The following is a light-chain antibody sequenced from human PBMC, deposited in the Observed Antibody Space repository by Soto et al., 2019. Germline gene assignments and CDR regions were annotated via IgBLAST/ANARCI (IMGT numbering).Light chain of an antibody. Sequence: EIVLTQSPATLSLSPGERATLSCRASQSVSNYFAWYQQKPGQAPRLLIYDASNRXXXXXARFSGSGSGTDFTLTISSLEPEDFAVYYCQQRSNWITFGQGTRLEIK. V-gene: IGKV3-11*01. CDR3: QQRSNWIT. J-gene: IGKJ5*01. CDR2: DAS. CDR1: QSVSNY.